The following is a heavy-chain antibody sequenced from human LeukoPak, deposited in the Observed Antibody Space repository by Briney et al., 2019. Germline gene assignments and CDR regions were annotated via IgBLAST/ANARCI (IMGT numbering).Heavy chain of an antibody. CDR3: ARDTVRGKPSDAFDI. Sequence: GSLRLSCAASGFTFSSYAMHWVRQAPGKGLEYVSAISSNGGSTYYANSVKGRFTISRDNSKNTLYLQMGSLRAEDMAVYYCARDTVRGKPSDAFDIWGQGTMVTVSS. V-gene: IGHV3-64*01. CDR1: GFTFSSYA. CDR2: ISSNGGST. D-gene: IGHD4-17*01. J-gene: IGHJ3*02.